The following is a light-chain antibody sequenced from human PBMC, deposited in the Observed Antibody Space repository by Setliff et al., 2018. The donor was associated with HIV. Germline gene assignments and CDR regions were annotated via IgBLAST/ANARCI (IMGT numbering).Light chain of an antibody. CDR2: EVS. CDR1: SSDVGGYSY. J-gene: IGLJ1*01. CDR3: NSYTSSSALPYV. Sequence: QSVLTQPASVSESPGQSITISCTGTSSDVGGYSYVSWYQQHPGKAPKLVIYEVSNRPSGVSNRFSGSKSGNTASLTISGLQAEDEADYYCNSYTSSSALPYVFGTGTKVTVL. V-gene: IGLV2-14*01.